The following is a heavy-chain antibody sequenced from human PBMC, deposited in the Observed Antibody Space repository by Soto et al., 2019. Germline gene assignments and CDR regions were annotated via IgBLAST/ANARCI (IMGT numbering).Heavy chain of an antibody. J-gene: IGHJ4*02. D-gene: IGHD1-26*01. CDR1: GFTFSSYA. Sequence: GGSLRLSCAASGFTFSSYAMHWVRQAPGKGLEWVAVISYDGSNKYYADSVKGRFTISRDNSKNTLYLQMNSLRAEDTAVYYCARGESYYFDYWGQRTLVTVSS. CDR2: ISYDGSNK. CDR3: ARGESYYFDY. V-gene: IGHV3-30-3*01.